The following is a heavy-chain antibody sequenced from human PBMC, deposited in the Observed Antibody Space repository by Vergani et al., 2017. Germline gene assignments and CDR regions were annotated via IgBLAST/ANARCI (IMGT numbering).Heavy chain of an antibody. D-gene: IGHD3-22*01. V-gene: IGHV3-20*04. Sequence: EVQLVESGGGVVRPGGSLRLSCAASGFTFDDYGMSWVRQAPGKGLEWVFGINWNGGSTGYAESVKGRFTISRDNAKNSLYLQMNSLRAEDTALYYCARDYYDSSGYYLMADAFDIWGQGTMVTVSS. CDR3: ARDYYDSSGYYLMADAFDI. CDR2: INWNGGST. J-gene: IGHJ3*02. CDR1: GFTFDDYG.